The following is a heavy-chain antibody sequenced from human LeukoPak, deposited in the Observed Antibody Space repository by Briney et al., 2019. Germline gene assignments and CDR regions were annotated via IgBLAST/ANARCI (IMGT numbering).Heavy chain of an antibody. J-gene: IGHJ5*02. V-gene: IGHV4-31*03. CDR3: ARYCSGGSCYFENWFDP. D-gene: IGHD2-15*01. CDR2: IYYSGST. CDR1: GGSISSGGYY. Sequence: SQTLSLTCTVSGGSISSGGYYWSWIRQHPGKGLEWIGYIYYSGSTYYNPSLKSRVTISVDTSKNQFSLKLSSVTAADTAVYYCARYCSGGSCYFENWFDPWGQGTLVTVSS.